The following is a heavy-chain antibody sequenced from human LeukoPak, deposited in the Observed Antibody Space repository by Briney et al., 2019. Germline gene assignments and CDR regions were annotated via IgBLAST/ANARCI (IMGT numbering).Heavy chain of an antibody. CDR2: IYYSGST. Sequence: PSETLSLTCTVSGGSISSGDYYWSWIRQPPGKGLEWIGYIYYSGSTYYNPSLKSRVTISVDTSKNQFSLKLSSVTAADTAVYYCARLPISGYVPHWGQGTLVTVSS. J-gene: IGHJ4*02. D-gene: IGHD5-12*01. V-gene: IGHV4-30-4*01. CDR1: GGSISSGDYY. CDR3: ARLPISGYVPH.